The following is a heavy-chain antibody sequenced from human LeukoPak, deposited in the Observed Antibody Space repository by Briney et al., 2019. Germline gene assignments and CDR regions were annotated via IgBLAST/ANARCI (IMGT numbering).Heavy chain of an antibody. V-gene: IGHV3-23*01. CDR2: ISGSGGST. J-gene: IGHJ4*02. Sequence: GGSLRLSCAASGFTFSGYAMSWVRQAPGKGLEWVSAISGSGGSTYYADSVKGRFTISRDNSKNTLYLQMNSLRAEDTAVYYCAKGYDFWSGNWDYWGQGTLVTVSS. D-gene: IGHD3-3*01. CDR3: AKGYDFWSGNWDY. CDR1: GFTFSGYA.